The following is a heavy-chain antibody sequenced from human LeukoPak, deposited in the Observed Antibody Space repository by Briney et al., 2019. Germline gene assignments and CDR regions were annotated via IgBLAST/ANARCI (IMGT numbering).Heavy chain of an antibody. J-gene: IGHJ4*02. CDR2: IKDDGSEK. D-gene: IGHD1-14*01. V-gene: IGHV3-7*04. CDR1: GFTLCSYW. Sequence: AWGGLRNSRFGPGFTLCSYWVSPGRPAPGKGLEWVANIKDDGSEKYSVDSVKGRFTISRDNAKNLLYLQMSSLRAEDTAVYYCARARIDYWGQGTLVTVSS. CDR3: ARARIDY.